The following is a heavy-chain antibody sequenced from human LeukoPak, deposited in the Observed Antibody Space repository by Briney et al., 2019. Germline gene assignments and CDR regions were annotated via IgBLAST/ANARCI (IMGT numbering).Heavy chain of an antibody. CDR1: GGTFSSYA. CDR2: IIPIFGTA. D-gene: IGHD3-3*01. V-gene: IGHV1-69*13. J-gene: IGHJ4*02. CDR3: ARAYYDFWSGYSVFDY. Sequence: SVRVSCKASGGTFSSYAISWVRQAPGQGLEWVGGIIPIFGTANYAQKLQGRVTITADESTSTAYMELSSLRSEDTAVYYCARAYYDFWSGYSVFDYWGQGTLVTVSS.